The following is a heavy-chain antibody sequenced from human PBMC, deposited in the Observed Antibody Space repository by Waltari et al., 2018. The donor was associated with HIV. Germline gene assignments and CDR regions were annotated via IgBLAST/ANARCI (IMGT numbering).Heavy chain of an antibody. D-gene: IGHD3-22*01. J-gene: IGHJ4*02. CDR2: IKRKTDGGTT. CDR3: TTLLTSGYLYFFDN. CDR1: GYSFRDAW. Sequence: EVQLVESGGGLVKPGGSLRLSGAVSGYSFRDAWLRWVRQTPGKGLEWVGRIKRKTDGGTTDYAAPVKGRFTISRDDSKTTLYLQMNSLKTEDTAVYYCTTLLTSGYLYFFDNWGQGTLVTVSS. V-gene: IGHV3-15*01.